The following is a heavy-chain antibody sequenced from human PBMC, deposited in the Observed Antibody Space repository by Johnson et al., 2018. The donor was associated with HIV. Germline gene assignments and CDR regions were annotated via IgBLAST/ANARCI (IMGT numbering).Heavy chain of an antibody. CDR1: GFTFSSYA. CDR3: ASLTYYYESSGYSPGAFDI. Sequence: VQLVESGGGLVQPGGSLRLSCAASGFTFSSYAMSWVRQAPGKGLEWVSAISGSGGSTYYADSVKGRFTISRDNSKNTLYLQMNSLRAEDTAVYYCASLTYYYESSGYSPGAFDIWGQGTMVTVSS. V-gene: IGHV3-23*04. D-gene: IGHD3-22*01. CDR2: ISGSGGST. J-gene: IGHJ3*02.